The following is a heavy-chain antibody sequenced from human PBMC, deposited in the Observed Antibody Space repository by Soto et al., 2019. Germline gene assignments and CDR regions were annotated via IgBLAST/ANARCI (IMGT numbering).Heavy chain of an antibody. J-gene: IGHJ4*02. D-gene: IGHD3-9*01. CDR1: GGSISSYY. Sequence: PSETLSLTCTVSGGSISSYYWSWIRQPPGKGLEWTGYIYYSGSTNYNPSLKSRVTISVDTSKNQFSLKLSSVTAADTAVYYCARGYYDILTGYPRPAPFDYWGQGTLVTVSS. CDR2: IYYSGST. V-gene: IGHV4-59*01. CDR3: ARGYYDILTGYPRPAPFDY.